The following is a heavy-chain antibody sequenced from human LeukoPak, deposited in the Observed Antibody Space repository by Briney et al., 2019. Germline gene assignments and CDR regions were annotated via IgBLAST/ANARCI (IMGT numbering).Heavy chain of an antibody. CDR3: AREGRMGTADAFDV. CDR2: VGIAGDT. D-gene: IGHD1-14*01. Sequence: GGGLRLSCAASGFTFNNYEMHWVRQTAARGLEWVSAVGIAGDTFYAGSVKGRFSISRDNAESSLFLQMNSLRAGDTAVYYCAREGRMGTADAFDVWGQGPMVTVSS. V-gene: IGHV3-13*02. CDR1: GFTFNNYE. J-gene: IGHJ3*01.